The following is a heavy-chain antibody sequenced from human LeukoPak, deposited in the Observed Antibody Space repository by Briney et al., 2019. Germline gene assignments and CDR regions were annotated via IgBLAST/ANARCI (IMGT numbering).Heavy chain of an antibody. CDR2: IKSKTDGGTT. J-gene: IGHJ4*02. CDR3: TSSYGDYLPYYFDY. D-gene: IGHD4-17*01. Sequence: GGSLRLSCAASGFTFCNACMSWVRQAPGRGLEWVGRIKSKTDGGTTDYAAPVKGRFTISRDDSKNSLYQQMNSLKTEDTAVYYCTSSYGDYLPYYFDYWGQGTLVTVSS. V-gene: IGHV3-15*01. CDR1: GFTFCNAC.